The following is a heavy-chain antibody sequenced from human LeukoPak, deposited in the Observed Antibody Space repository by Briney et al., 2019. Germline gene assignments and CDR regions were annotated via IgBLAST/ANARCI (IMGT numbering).Heavy chain of an antibody. CDR2: IRYDGSNK. Sequence: GGSLRLSCAASGFTFSSYGMHWVRQAPGKGLEWVAFIRYDGSNKYYADSVKGRFTISRDNAKNSLYLQMNSLRAEDTAVYYCSREGESYPDLDYWGQGTLVTVSS. V-gene: IGHV3-30*02. J-gene: IGHJ4*02. CDR3: SREGESYPDLDY. CDR1: GFTFSSYG. D-gene: IGHD3-10*01.